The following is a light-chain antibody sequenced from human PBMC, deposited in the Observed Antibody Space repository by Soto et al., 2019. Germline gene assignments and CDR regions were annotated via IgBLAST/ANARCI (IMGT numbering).Light chain of an antibody. J-gene: IGKJ2*01. CDR3: QQYGTSPYT. V-gene: IGKV3-20*01. Sequence: EIVLTQSPGTLSLSPGERATLSCRAGQSVTSNYVAWYQQKHGQAPRLLIYGASYRATDIPDRFSGSGSGTDFTLTISRLEAEDFAVYYCQQYGTSPYTVGQGTKLEI. CDR2: GAS. CDR1: QSVTSNY.